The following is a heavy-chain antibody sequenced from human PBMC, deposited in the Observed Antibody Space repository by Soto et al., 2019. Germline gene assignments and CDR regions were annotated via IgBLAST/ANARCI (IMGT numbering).Heavy chain of an antibody. J-gene: IGHJ5*02. D-gene: IGHD5-12*01. V-gene: IGHV1-18*01. CDR1: GYTFTDYV. CDR2: ISPYSADT. CDR3: ARDLGTEYSDP. Sequence: QVQLVQSGPEVKKPGASVKVSCQASGYTFTDYVITWVRQAPGRGLEWMGWISPYSADTNYAQKFQGRLTITADTSTGKAYMELTTLTPDVTAVYFCARDLGTEYSDPWGQGTLVTVSS.